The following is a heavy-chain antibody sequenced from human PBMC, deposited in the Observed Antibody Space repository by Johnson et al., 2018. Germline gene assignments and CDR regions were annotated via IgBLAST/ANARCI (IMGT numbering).Heavy chain of an antibody. V-gene: IGHV1-8*01. CDR3: ARNPIYNISSATDWFDP. CDR1: GYTFTSYD. CDR2: MNPNTGNT. Sequence: QVQLVQSGAEVKKPGASVKVSCKASGYTFTSYDINWVRQATGQGLEWMGWMNPNTGNTGYAQKFQGRVTMTTNTSINTAYMELSSLRSEDTAVYYCARNPIYNISSATDWFDPWGQGTLVTVSS. J-gene: IGHJ5*02. D-gene: IGHD6-6*01.